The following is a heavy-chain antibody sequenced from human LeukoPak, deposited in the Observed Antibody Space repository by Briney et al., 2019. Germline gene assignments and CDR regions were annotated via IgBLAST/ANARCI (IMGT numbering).Heavy chain of an antibody. CDR2: IKAKAQGGTI. CDR3: TTDGVGVEGATYDN. J-gene: IGHJ4*02. Sequence: PGGSLRLSCAASGFTFINAWMAWVRQAPGKGLEWVGRIKAKAQGGTIEYAAPVKGRFTISRDDSKNTLYLQMNSLKTEDTAVYYCTTDGVGVEGATYDNWGQGTLVSVSS. D-gene: IGHD1-26*01. CDR1: GFTFINAW. V-gene: IGHV3-15*01.